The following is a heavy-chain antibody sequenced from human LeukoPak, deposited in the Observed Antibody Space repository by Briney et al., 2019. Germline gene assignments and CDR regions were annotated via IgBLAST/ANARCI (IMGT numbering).Heavy chain of an antibody. CDR2: IYSGGST. J-gene: IGHJ5*02. CDR1: GFTVSNTY. CDR3: AKDRFLEWLGLFDL. V-gene: IGHV3-53*01. Sequence: GGSLRLSRAASGFTVSNTYVNWVRQAPGKGLEWVSVIYSGGSTYYADSVKGRFTISRDNSKNTLYLQMNSLRAEDTALYYCAKDRFLEWLGLFDLWGQGTLVTVSS. D-gene: IGHD3-3*01.